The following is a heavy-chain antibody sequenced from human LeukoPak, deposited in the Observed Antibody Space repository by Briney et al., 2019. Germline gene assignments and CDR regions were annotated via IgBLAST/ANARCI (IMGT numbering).Heavy chain of an antibody. CDR3: ARHVRAVAGTAGSAFDI. D-gene: IGHD6-19*01. V-gene: IGHV4-39*01. J-gene: IGHJ3*02. CDR1: GGSISSSSYY. Sequence: ASETLSLTCTVSGGSISSSSYYWGWIRQPPGKGLEWIGSIYYSGSTYYNPSLKSLVTISVDTSKNQFSLKLSSVTAADTAVYYCARHVRAVAGTAGSAFDIWGQGTMVTVSS. CDR2: IYYSGST.